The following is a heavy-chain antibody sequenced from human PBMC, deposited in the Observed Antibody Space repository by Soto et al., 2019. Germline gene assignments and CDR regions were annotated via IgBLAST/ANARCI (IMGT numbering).Heavy chain of an antibody. CDR2: IYYSGST. CDR1: GGSISGYY. V-gene: IGHV4-59*01. CDR3: ARDKNALDY. Sequence: TSETLSLTCTVSGGSISGYYWSWIRQPPGKGLEWIGYIYYSGSTNYNPSLKSRVTISVDTSKNQFSLKLSSVTAADTAVYYCARDKNALDYWGQGTLVTVSS. J-gene: IGHJ4*02.